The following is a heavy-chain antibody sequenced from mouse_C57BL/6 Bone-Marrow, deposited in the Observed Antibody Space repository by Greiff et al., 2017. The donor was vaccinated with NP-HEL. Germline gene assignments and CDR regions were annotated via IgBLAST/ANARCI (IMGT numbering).Heavy chain of an antibody. V-gene: IGHV1-69*01. D-gene: IGHD3-2*02. CDR1: GYTFTSYW. J-gene: IGHJ4*01. Sequence: VQLQQPGAELVMPGASVKLSCKASGYTFTSYWMHWVKQRPGQGLEWIGEIDPSDSYTNYNQKFKGKSTLTVDKSSSTAYMQLSSLTSEDSAVDYCAREGYGYYAMDYWGQGTSVTVSS. CDR2: IDPSDSYT. CDR3: AREGYGYYAMDY.